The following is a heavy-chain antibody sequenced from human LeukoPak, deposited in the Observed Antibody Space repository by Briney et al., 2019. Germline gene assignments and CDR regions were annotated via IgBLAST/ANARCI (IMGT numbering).Heavy chain of an antibody. CDR3: ATLRPRQQLVVDH. V-gene: IGHV3-23*01. D-gene: IGHD6-13*01. CDR2: ISDSGGRT. Sequence: GGSLRLSCGVSGITLSNYGMSWVRQAPGKGLEWVAGISDSGGRTNYADSVKGRFTISRDSPKNTLYLQMSSLRAEDTAVYYCATLRPRQQLVVDHWGQGTLVTVSS. J-gene: IGHJ4*02. CDR1: GITLSNYG.